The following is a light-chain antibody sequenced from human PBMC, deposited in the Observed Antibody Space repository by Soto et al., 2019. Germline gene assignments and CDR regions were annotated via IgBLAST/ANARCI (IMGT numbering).Light chain of an antibody. J-gene: IGKJ3*01. CDR3: QPYGVSPV. Sequence: EVVLTPSPGTLSLSPGERATLCCRASQSVTSNYLAWYQQKPGQSPRLIIYGASSRATGIPDRFSGSGSGTDFTLTISRLEPEDFAVYCWQPYGVSPVFGPGT. CDR1: QSVTSNY. CDR2: GAS. V-gene: IGKV3-20*01.